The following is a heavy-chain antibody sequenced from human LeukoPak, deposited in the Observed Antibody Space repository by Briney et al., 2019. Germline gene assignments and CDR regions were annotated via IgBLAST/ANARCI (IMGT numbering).Heavy chain of an antibody. CDR1: GGSITTYN. CDR3: ARGGGNLLPYFDPKYYYYMNV. Sequence: PSETLSLTCTVSGGSITTYNWIWIRQTPGQALEWIGHFYSSGATKYNPSLKSRATILLDTSKNQLSLKLSSVTAADTAVYYCARGGGNLLPYFDPKYYYYMNVWGKGTTVTVSS. J-gene: IGHJ6*03. V-gene: IGHV4-4*09. D-gene: IGHD3-9*01. CDR2: FYSSGAT.